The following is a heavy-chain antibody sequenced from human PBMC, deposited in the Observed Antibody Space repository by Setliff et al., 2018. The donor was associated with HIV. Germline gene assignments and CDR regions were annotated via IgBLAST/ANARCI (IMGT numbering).Heavy chain of an antibody. J-gene: IGHJ4*02. D-gene: IGHD1-26*01. CDR3: AREYSGSYFFDY. V-gene: IGHV3-30*04. Sequence: GGSLRLSCAASGFTFSSYAMHWVRQAPGKGLEWLAVISYDRSNKYYVDSVKGRFTISRDNAKNSLYLQMNSLRAEDTAVYYCAREYSGSYFFDYWGQGTLVTVSS. CDR2: ISYDRSNK. CDR1: GFTFSSYA.